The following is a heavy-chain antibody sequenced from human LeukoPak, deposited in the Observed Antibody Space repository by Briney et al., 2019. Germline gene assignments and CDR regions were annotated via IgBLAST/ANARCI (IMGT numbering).Heavy chain of an antibody. V-gene: IGHV3-23*01. CDR2: ISTSSRT. J-gene: IGHJ1*01. D-gene: IGHD3-22*01. CDR1: GFTFSSYE. CDR3: AKDLDSTGSWPPEYFQH. Sequence: GGSLRLSCAASGFTFSSYEMNWVRQAPGKGLEWVSLISTSSRTHYADSMKGRFTISRDNSRNTLYLQINSLRAEDTAVYYCAKDLDSTGSWPPEYFQHWGQGSLVTVSS.